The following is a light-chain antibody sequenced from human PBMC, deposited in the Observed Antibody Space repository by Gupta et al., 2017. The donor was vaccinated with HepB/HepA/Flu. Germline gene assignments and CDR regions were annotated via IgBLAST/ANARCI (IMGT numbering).Light chain of an antibody. V-gene: IGKV1-9*01. J-gene: IGKJ1*01. CDR3: QHRNSSPRT. CDR2: AAS. Sequence: DIQLTQSPSFLSASVGDRVTITCRASQGISSYLAWYQQKPGKAPKLLIYAASTLQSGVPSRFSGSGYGTEFTLTISSRQPEDFANYYCQHRNSSPRTFGRGTKVEIK. CDR1: QGISSY.